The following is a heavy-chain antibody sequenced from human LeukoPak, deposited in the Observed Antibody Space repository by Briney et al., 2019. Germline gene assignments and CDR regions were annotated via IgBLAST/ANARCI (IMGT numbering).Heavy chain of an antibody. J-gene: IGHJ4*02. D-gene: IGHD6-19*01. V-gene: IGHV4-34*01. CDR1: GGSFSGYY. CDR3: ARGTAVAGKLDY. Sequence: SETLSLTCAVYGGSFSGYYWSWIRQPPGKGLEWIGEINHSGSTNYNPSLKSRVTVSADTSKNQFSLKLSSVTAADTAVYYCARGTAVAGKLDYWGQGTLVTVSS. CDR2: INHSGST.